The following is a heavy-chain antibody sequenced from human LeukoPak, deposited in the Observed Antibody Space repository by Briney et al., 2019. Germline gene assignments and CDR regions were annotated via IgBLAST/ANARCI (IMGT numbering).Heavy chain of an antibody. CDR3: ATVMGSSPSTAYFAY. V-gene: IGHV3-23*01. J-gene: IGHJ4*02. D-gene: IGHD6-6*01. Sequence: PGGSLRLSCGGSGFIFSSYAINWVRQTPGKGLEWLSAISNDGRHMYYTDSVKGRFTTSRDNSRNTVYLQMRGLRVEDTAVYYCATVMGSSPSTAYFAYWGQGTLVTVSS. CDR2: ISNDGRHM. CDR1: GFIFSSYA.